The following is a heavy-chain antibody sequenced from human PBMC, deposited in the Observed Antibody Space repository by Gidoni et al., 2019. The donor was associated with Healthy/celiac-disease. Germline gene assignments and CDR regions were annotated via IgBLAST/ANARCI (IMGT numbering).Heavy chain of an antibody. CDR2: IYYSGST. D-gene: IGHD2-2*01. Sequence: QLQLQESCPGLVKPSETLSLTCPVSGGSISSSSYYWGWIRQPPGKGLEWIGSIYYSGSTYYNPSLKSRVTISVDTSKNQFSLKLSSVTAADTAVYYCASTIVVVPAARAYYYYGMDVWGQGTTVTVSS. CDR3: ASTIVVVPAARAYYYYGMDV. CDR1: GGSISSSSYY. V-gene: IGHV4-39*01. J-gene: IGHJ6*02.